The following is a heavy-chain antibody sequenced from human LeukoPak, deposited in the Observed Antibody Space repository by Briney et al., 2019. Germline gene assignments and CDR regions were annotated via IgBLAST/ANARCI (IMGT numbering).Heavy chain of an antibody. V-gene: IGHV3-53*01. Sequence: GGSLRLSCAASGFTVSSNYMSWVRQAPGKGLEWVSVIYSGGSTYYADSVKGRFTISRDNSKNTLYLQMNSLRAEDTAVYYCARDLSYYNSSGSIRGVDYWGQGTLVTVSS. J-gene: IGHJ4*02. CDR3: ARDLSYYNSSGSIRGVDY. CDR2: IYSGGST. D-gene: IGHD3-22*01. CDR1: GFTVSSNY.